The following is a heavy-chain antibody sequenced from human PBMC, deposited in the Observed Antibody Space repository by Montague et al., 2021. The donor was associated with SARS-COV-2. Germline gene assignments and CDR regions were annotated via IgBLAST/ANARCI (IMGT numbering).Heavy chain of an antibody. V-gene: IGHV4-59*01. CDR1: DGSFSHYF. Sequence: SETLSLTCTVSDGSFSHYFWSWIRQPPGKGLEWIGNIYNRGTTNYNPALKSRVSLSIDKSMNQLSLNLTSVTAADTAVYYCARVGTGYSSNLPSYFQHWGLGTLVTVSS. CDR3: ARVGTGYSSNLPSYFQH. D-gene: IGHD6-13*01. CDR2: IYNRGTT. J-gene: IGHJ1*01.